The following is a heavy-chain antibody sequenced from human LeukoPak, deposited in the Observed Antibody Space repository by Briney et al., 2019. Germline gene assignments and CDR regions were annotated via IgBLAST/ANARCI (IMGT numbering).Heavy chain of an antibody. CDR1: GYSFTSYW. D-gene: IGHD6-13*01. Sequence: GESLKTSCKGSGYSFTSYWISWVRQMPGKGLEWMGRIDPSDSYTNYSPSFQGHVTISADKSISTAYLQWSSLKASDTAMYYCARQGVGGSSWYYYYGMNVWGKGTTVTVSS. V-gene: IGHV5-10-1*01. CDR2: IDPSDSYT. CDR3: ARQGVGGSSWYYYYGMNV. J-gene: IGHJ6*04.